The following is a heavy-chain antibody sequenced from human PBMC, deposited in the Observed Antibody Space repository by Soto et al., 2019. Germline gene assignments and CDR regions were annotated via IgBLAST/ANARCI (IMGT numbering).Heavy chain of an antibody. V-gene: IGHV3-11*01. CDR1: GFTFSDYY. J-gene: IGHJ4*02. CDR2: ISSSGSTI. Sequence: PGGSLRLSCAASGFTFSDYYMSWIRQAPGKGLEWVSYISSSGSTIYYADSVKGRFTISRDNAKNSLYLQMNSLRAEDTAVYYCARDGIAAHRNLHPPLTQLFDYWGQGTLVTVSS. CDR3: ARDGIAAHRNLHPPLTQLFDY. D-gene: IGHD6-6*01.